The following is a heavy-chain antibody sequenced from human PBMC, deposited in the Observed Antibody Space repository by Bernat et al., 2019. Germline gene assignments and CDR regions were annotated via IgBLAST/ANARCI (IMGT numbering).Heavy chain of an antibody. CDR2: TYYRSKWSD. CDR1: GDSVSSNSAA. CDR3: ARGTEVGAARLGAFDI. Sequence: QVQLQQSGPGLVKPSQTLSLTCAISGDSVSSNSAAWNWIRQSPSRGLEWLGRTYYRSKWSDNYAVSVKSRITINRDTSKNQFSLQLNSVTPEDTAVYYCARGTEVGAARLGAFDIWGQGTMVTVSS. J-gene: IGHJ3*02. D-gene: IGHD6-6*01. V-gene: IGHV6-1*01.